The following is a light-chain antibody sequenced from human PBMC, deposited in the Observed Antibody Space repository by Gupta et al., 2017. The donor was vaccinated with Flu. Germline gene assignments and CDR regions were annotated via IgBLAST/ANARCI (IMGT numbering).Light chain of an antibody. Sequence: DIQMTQSPYSLSAAVGDRVSITCRASQGIGNSLAWYQQKPGKVPKVLIYAASTLQSGVPPRFSGSGSGTDFTLTISSLQPEDTATYYCQKYNGAPWTFGQGTKVEIE. CDR2: AAS. J-gene: IGKJ1*01. CDR1: QGIGNS. V-gene: IGKV1-27*01. CDR3: QKYNGAPWT.